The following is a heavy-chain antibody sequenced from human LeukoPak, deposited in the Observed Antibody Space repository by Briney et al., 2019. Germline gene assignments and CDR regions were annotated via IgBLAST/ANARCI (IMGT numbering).Heavy chain of an antibody. D-gene: IGHD3-10*01. CDR1: GFTVSSNY. V-gene: IGHV3-66*01. Sequence: GGSLRLSCIASGFTVSSNYMTWVRQAPGKGLEWVSIIYSGGSTYYADSVKGRFTISRDNSKSTLYLQMNSLRAEDTAVYYCARGGAMIRGVFDYWGQGTLVTVSS. CDR2: IYSGGST. J-gene: IGHJ4*02. CDR3: ARGGAMIRGVFDY.